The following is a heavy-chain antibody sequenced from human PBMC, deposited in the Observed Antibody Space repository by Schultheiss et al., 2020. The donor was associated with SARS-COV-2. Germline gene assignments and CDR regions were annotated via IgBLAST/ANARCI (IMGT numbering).Heavy chain of an antibody. J-gene: IGHJ5*02. D-gene: IGHD2-21*01. Sequence: SETLSLTCTVSGGSISSYYWGWIRQPPGKGLEWIGSIYYSGSTYYNPSLKSRVTISVDTSKNQFSLKLSSVTAADTAVYYCARKLRESKELVVVIAKGGWFDPWGQGTLVTVSS. CDR2: IYYSGST. CDR1: GGSISSYY. V-gene: IGHV4-39*01. CDR3: ARKLRESKELVVVIAKGGWFDP.